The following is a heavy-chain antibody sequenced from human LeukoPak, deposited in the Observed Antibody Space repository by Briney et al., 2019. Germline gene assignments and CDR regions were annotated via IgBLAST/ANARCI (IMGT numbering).Heavy chain of an antibody. Sequence: SETLCLTCTVSGGSISSYYWSWIRQPPGKGLEWIGYIYYSGSTNYNPSLKSRVTISVDTSKNQFSLKLSSVTAADTAVYYCARLYSGYGAYYYYYGMDVWGKGTTVTVSS. V-gene: IGHV4-59*01. J-gene: IGHJ6*04. CDR3: ARLYSGYGAYYYYYGMDV. CDR1: GGSISSYY. D-gene: IGHD5-12*01. CDR2: IYYSGST.